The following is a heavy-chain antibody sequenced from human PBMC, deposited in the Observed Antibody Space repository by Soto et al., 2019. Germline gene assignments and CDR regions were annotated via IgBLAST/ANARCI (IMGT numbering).Heavy chain of an antibody. CDR2: IGGSGGNT. CDR1: GFTFSNYA. J-gene: IGHJ4*02. CDR3: AKIAEAVAGTVYGY. V-gene: IGHV3-23*01. D-gene: IGHD6-19*01. Sequence: PGGSLRLSCAASGFTFSNYAMGWVRQAPGKGLEWVSAIGGSGGNTYYADSVKGRFTISRDNSKNTLYLQMNSLTAEDTAVYYCAKIAEAVAGTVYGYWGQGTLVTVSS.